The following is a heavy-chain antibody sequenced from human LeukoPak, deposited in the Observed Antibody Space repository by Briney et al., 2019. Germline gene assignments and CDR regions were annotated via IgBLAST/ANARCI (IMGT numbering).Heavy chain of an antibody. Sequence: ASVKVSCKASGGTFSSYAISWVRQAPGQGLEWMGGIIPIFGTANYAQKFQGRVTITTDESTSTAYMELSSLRFEDTAVYYCARGTTSGAFDIWGQGTMVTVSS. V-gene: IGHV1-69*05. CDR3: ARGTTSGAFDI. CDR1: GGTFSSYA. D-gene: IGHD1-7*01. CDR2: IIPIFGTA. J-gene: IGHJ3*02.